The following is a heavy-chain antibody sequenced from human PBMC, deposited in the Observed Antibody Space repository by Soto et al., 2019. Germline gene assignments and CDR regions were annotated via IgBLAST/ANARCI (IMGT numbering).Heavy chain of an antibody. J-gene: IGHJ6*02. CDR3: ERYSSGWPGHGIDV. Sequence: PSETLSLTCPVSNGSISNYFWSWIRQSPGKGLDLIGYVYYTGSTSYNPSLKGRVTMSGDTTKMQLSLKLSSVXASHRAVYYCERYSSGWPGHGIDVLGQGTRVT. V-gene: IGHV4-59*01. CDR2: VYYTGST. D-gene: IGHD6-19*01. CDR1: NGSISNYF.